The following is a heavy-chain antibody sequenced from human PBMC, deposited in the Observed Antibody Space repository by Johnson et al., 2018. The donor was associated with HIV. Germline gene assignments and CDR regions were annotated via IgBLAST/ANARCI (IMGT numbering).Heavy chain of an antibody. CDR1: GITVTHNY. J-gene: IGHJ3*02. CDR2: IRYDGSNK. V-gene: IGHV3-30*02. Sequence: QVQLVESGGGLIQPGGSLKLSCAATGITVTHNYMSWVRQAPGKGLEWVAFIRYDGSNKYYADSVKGRFTISRDNSKNTLYLQMNSLRAEDTAVYYCAKVNGDYKTDAFGIWGQGTMVTVSS. D-gene: IGHD4-17*01. CDR3: AKVNGDYKTDAFGI.